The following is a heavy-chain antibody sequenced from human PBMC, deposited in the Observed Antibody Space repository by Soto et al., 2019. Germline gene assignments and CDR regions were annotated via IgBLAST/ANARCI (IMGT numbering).Heavy chain of an antibody. CDR3: ARPKGSYSSGYYYFDY. V-gene: IGHV1-69*01. D-gene: IGHD6-19*01. CDR2: IIPLFVTA. J-gene: IGHJ4*02. CDR1: GGTFSTYA. Sequence: QVQLVQSGAEVKQPGSSVKVSCKTSGGTFSTYAIYWVRQAPGQGLEWMGAIIPLFVTADYAQKFQARVTITADESTSTAYMELSSLRSEDTAVYYCARPKGSYSSGYYYFDYWGQGTLVTVSS.